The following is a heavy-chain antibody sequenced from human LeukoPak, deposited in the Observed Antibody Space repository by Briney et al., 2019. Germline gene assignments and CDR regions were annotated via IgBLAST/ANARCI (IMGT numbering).Heavy chain of an antibody. D-gene: IGHD5-24*01. J-gene: IGHJ4*02. Sequence: SETLSLTCAVSGGSISSSNRWSWVRQPPGKGLEWIGEIYHSGSTNYNPSLKSRVTISVDKSKNQFSLKLSSVTAADTAVYYCAREARGWLQRLYYFDYWGQGTLVTVSS. CDR1: GGSISSSNR. V-gene: IGHV4-4*02. CDR3: AREARGWLQRLYYFDY. CDR2: IYHSGST.